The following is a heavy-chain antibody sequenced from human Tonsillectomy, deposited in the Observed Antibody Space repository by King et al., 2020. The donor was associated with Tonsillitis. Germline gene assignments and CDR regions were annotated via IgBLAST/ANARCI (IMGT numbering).Heavy chain of an antibody. V-gene: IGHV4-38-2*02. CDR3: ARGGARYNLTFDY. J-gene: IGHJ4*02. CDR2: IYNSGST. Sequence: QLQESGPGLVKPSETLSLPCTVSGSSISSDYYWGWIRQPPGKGLEWIGSIYNSGSTYYNPSLKSRVTLSVNTSKNQFSLRLSSMPAADTAVYYCARGGARYNLTFDYWGQGTLVTVSS. D-gene: IGHD5-24*01. CDR1: GSSISSDYY.